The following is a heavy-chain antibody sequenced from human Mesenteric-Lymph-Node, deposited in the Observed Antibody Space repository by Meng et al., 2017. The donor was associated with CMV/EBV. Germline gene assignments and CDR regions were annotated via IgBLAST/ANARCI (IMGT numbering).Heavy chain of an antibody. Sequence: GESLKISCAASGFTFSSYEMNWVRQAPGKGLEWVSYISSSGSTIYYADSVKGRFTISRDNAKNSLYLQMNSLRAEDTAFYYCAREQYCSPTGCPYYFDYWGQGTLVTVSS. D-gene: IGHD2-2*01. CDR2: ISSSGSTI. J-gene: IGHJ4*02. CDR3: AREQYCSPTGCPYYFDY. V-gene: IGHV3-48*03. CDR1: GFTFSSYE.